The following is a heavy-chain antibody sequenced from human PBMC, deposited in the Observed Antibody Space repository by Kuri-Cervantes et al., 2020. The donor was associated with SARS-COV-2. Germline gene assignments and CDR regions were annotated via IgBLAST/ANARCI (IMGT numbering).Heavy chain of an antibody. V-gene: IGHV1-69*13. J-gene: IGHJ5*02. CDR3: ARGGTGIFTWFDP. CDR1: AGTFSSDA. Sequence: SVKISCKASAGTFSSDAISWVRQAPGQGLEWMGGIIPIFGTANYAQKFQGRVTITADESTSTAYMERSSLRSEDTAVYYCARGGTGIFTWFDPWGQGTLVTVSS. CDR2: IIPIFGTA.